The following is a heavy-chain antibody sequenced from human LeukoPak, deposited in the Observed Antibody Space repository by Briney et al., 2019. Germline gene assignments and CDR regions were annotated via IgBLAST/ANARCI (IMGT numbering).Heavy chain of an antibody. V-gene: IGHV1-18*01. CDR1: GYTFTSYG. CDR2: IRVYNGYT. Sequence: ASVKVSCKASGYTFTSYGINWVRQAPGQGPEWMGWIRVYNGYTNYAQKFQGRVTMTTDTSTSTAYMELRSLRSDDTAVYYCARLTRRVPTANQNWRQGTLVTVSP. D-gene: IGHD2-2*01. CDR3: ARLTRRVPTANQN. J-gene: IGHJ4*02.